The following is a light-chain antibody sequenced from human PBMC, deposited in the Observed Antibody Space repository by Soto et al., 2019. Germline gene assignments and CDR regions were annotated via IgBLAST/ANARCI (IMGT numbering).Light chain of an antibody. Sequence: QSALTQPASVSGSPGQSITISCTGTSSDVGGYNYVSWYQQHPGKAPKFMIYEVSNRPSGVSNRFSGSKSGNTASLTISGLQAEDEADYYCCSYAGSSAWVFGGGTKLTVL. J-gene: IGLJ3*02. CDR3: CSYAGSSAWV. CDR2: EVS. CDR1: SSDVGGYNY. V-gene: IGLV2-14*01.